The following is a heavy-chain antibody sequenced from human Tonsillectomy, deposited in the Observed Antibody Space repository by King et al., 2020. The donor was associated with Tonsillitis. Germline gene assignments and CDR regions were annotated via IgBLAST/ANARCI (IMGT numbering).Heavy chain of an antibody. V-gene: IGHV3-11*01. CDR1: VFMFSDFY. Sequence: VQLVESGGGLVKPGGSLRLSCAASVFMFSDFYMSWIRQAPGKGLEWVSYISSRDAPTYYADSVKGRFTISRDNAKNSLYLQMNSLRAEDTAVYYCARDTYYSDNTYDYWGQGTLVTVSS. CDR2: ISSRDAPT. CDR3: ARDTYYSDNTYDY. J-gene: IGHJ4*02. D-gene: IGHD3-22*01.